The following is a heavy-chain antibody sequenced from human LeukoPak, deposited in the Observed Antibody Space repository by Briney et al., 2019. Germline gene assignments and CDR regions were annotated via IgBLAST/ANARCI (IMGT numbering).Heavy chain of an antibody. V-gene: IGHV3-7*01. CDR1: GFTLSSYW. Sequence: GGSLRLSCAGSGFTLSSYWMSWVRQAPGKGLEWVANMKPDGSEKYYVDSVKGRFTISRDNAKNSLYLQMNSLRAEDTAVYYCARDHSSGWSLDYWGQGTLVTVSS. D-gene: IGHD6-19*01. J-gene: IGHJ4*02. CDR3: ARDHSSGWSLDY. CDR2: MKPDGSEK.